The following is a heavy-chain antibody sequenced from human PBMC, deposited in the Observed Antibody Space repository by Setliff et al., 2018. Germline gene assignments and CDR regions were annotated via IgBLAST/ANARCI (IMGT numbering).Heavy chain of an antibody. V-gene: IGHV3-48*01. J-gene: IGHJ6*03. CDR2: ITSSSSTI. CDR1: GFTFSRYS. Sequence: PGGSLRLSCAASGFTFSRYSMNWVRQGPGKGLEWVSYITSSSSTIDYADSVKGRFTISRDDAKNSLYLQMNSLRAEDTAVYYCARVIYFYYMDVWGKGTTVTVSS. CDR3: ARVIYFYYMDV.